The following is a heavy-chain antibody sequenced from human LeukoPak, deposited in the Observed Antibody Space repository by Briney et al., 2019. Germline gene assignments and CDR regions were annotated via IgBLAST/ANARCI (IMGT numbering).Heavy chain of an antibody. Sequence: SETLSLTCTVSGGSVSSGSYYWSWIRQPPGMGLEWIGYIYYSGSTNYNPSLKSRVTISSDTSKNQFSLKLSSVTAADTAVYYCARGVGATPEFDYWGRGTLVTVSS. CDR3: ARGVGATPEFDY. J-gene: IGHJ4*02. V-gene: IGHV4-61*01. D-gene: IGHD1-26*01. CDR1: GGSVSSGSYY. CDR2: IYYSGST.